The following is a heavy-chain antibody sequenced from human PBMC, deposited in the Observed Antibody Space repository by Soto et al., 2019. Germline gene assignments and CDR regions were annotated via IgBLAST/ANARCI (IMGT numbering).Heavy chain of an antibody. CDR1: GESFISYW. D-gene: IGHD2-2*01. Sequence: PGVSLKISCKVSGESFISYWIGWVRQIPGKGLEWMGIIYPSDSYTNYSPSFQGHVTISADKSISTAYLQWSSLKASDTAMYYCASSPRGYCSSTSCRELGNYYGMDVWGQGTTVTVSS. V-gene: IGHV5-10-1*01. CDR2: IYPSDSYT. J-gene: IGHJ6*02. CDR3: ASSPRGYCSSTSCRELGNYYGMDV.